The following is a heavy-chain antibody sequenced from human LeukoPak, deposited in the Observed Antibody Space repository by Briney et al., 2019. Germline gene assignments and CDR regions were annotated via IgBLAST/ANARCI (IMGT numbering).Heavy chain of an antibody. D-gene: IGHD3-22*01. J-gene: IGHJ3*02. V-gene: IGHV4-34*12. CDR2: IFYSGST. CDR3: AKSNGYGLIDI. CDR1: GVSFSDYY. Sequence: SETLSLTCAVYGVSFSDYYWTWIRQPPGKALEWIGNIFYSGSTYYSPSLKSRVTISLDTSRNQFSLKLNSVTAADTAVYYCAKSNGYGLIDIWGQGTMVTVSS.